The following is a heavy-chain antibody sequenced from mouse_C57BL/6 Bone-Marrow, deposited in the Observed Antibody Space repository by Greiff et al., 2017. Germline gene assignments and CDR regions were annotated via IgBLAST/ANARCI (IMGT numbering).Heavy chain of an antibody. D-gene: IGHD2-2*01. J-gene: IGHJ3*01. Sequence: VQLQQPGAELVMPGASVKLSCKASGYTFTSYWMHWVKQRPGQGLEWIGEIDPSDSYTNYNQKFKGKSTLTVDKSSSTAYMQLSSLTSEDSAVYYWARREGYDVLAYWGQGTLVTVSA. V-gene: IGHV1-69*01. CDR2: IDPSDSYT. CDR1: GYTFTSYW. CDR3: ARREGYDVLAY.